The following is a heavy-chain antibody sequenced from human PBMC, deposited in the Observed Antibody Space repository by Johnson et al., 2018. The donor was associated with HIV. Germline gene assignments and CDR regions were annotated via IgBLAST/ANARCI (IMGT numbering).Heavy chain of an antibody. CDR2: INWNGGNI. D-gene: IGHD3-22*01. CDR1: GFAFEDYA. Sequence: VQLVESGGGVLRPGGSLRLSCAGSGFAFEDYAMSWVRQVPEKGLEWVAGINWNGGNIGYADSVKGRFTISRDNAKTSLYLQMNSLRAEDTALYYCARKLSYYDITGYYGDAFDIWGQGTMVTVSS. V-gene: IGHV3-20*04. J-gene: IGHJ3*02. CDR3: ARKLSYYDITGYYGDAFDI.